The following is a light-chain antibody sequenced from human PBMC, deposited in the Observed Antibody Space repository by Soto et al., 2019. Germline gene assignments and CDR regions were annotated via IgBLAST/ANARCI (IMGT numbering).Light chain of an antibody. CDR1: QSIRSY. J-gene: IGKJ2*01. CDR2: AAS. V-gene: IGKV1-39*01. CDR3: QQSYSTRYT. Sequence: DIQMTQSPSSLSASVGDRVTITCRASQSIRSYLNWYQQKPGKAPKLLIYAASSLQSGVPSRSSGSGSGTDFTLTISSLQPEDFATYYCQQSYSTRYTFGQGTKLEIK.